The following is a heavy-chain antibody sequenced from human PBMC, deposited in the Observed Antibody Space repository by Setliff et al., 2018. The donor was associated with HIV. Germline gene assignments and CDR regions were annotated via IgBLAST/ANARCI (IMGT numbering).Heavy chain of an antibody. CDR3: ARDRCDSVKCYLYNWFDP. CDR1: GGTFSNYG. Sequence: SVKVSCKASGGTFSNYGISWVRQAPGQGLEWMGGIIPIFGTANYAQKFQGRVTITADESTSTAYMELSSLRSEDTAVYYCARDRCDSVKCYLYNWFDPWGQGTLVTVSS. CDR2: IIPIFGTA. J-gene: IGHJ5*02. D-gene: IGHD2-8*01. V-gene: IGHV1-69*13.